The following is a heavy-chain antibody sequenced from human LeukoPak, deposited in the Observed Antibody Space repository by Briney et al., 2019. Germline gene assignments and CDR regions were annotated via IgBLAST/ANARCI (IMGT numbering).Heavy chain of an antibody. CDR3: GRDALVGYFSYYYMDV. CDR1: GGSISSHY. D-gene: IGHD2-15*01. CDR2: ISNSGST. J-gene: IGHJ6*03. V-gene: IGHV4-59*11. Sequence: SETLSQTCTVSGGSISSHYWTWIRQSPVKGLEWIEDISNSGSTSYNPSRKSRVTISIDTSKDQFSLKLSSVTAADTAVYYCGRDALVGYFSYYYMDVWGKGTTVTVSS.